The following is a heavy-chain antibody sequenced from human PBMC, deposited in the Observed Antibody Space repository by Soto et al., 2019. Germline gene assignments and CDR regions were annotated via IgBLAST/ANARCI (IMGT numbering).Heavy chain of an antibody. D-gene: IGHD6-19*01. Sequence: PGGSLRLSCAASGFTVSSNYMSWVRQAPGKGLEWVSIIFSGGSTYYADSVKGRFTISRNNSKNTLYLQMNSLRAEDTAVYYCAREFSSSGWQYYFAYWAQGTLGTVS. J-gene: IGHJ4*02. V-gene: IGHV3-53*01. CDR3: AREFSSSGWQYYFAY. CDR2: IFSGGST. CDR1: GFTVSSNY.